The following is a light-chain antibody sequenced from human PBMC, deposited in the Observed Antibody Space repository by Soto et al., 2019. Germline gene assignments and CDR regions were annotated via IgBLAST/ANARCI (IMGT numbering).Light chain of an antibody. CDR1: QSVSSY. CDR3: QQRSNWLT. V-gene: IGKV3-11*01. CDR2: DAS. Sequence: ESVLTQSPATLSLSPGERATLSCRASQSVSSYLAWYQQQPGQAPRLLIYDASNRATGIPARFSGSGSGTDFTLTISSLEPEDFAVYYCQQRSNWLTSGGGTKAEIK. J-gene: IGKJ4*01.